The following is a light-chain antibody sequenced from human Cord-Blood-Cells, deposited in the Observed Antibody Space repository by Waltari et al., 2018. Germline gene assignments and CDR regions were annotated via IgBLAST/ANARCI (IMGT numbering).Light chain of an antibody. CDR2: DVS. CDR1: SSDVGGYNY. Sequence: QSALTQPASVSGSPGQSITISCTGTSSDVGGYNYVPWYQQHPGKAPKLMIYDVSKRPSGVSNRFSGSKSANTASLTISGLQAEDEADYYCSSYTSSSTWVFGGGTKLTVL. V-gene: IGLV2-14*01. CDR3: SSYTSSSTWV. J-gene: IGLJ3*02.